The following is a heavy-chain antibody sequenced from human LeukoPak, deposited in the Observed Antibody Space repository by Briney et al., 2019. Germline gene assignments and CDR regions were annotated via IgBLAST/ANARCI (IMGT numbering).Heavy chain of an antibody. J-gene: IGHJ4*02. CDR2: IYSGGST. Sequence: GSLRLSCAASGFTVSSNYMSWVRQAPGKGLEWVSVIYSGGSTYYADSVKGRFTISRDNSKNTLYLQMNSLRAEDTAVYYCAKYNSGSGYNHPVDCWGQGTLVTVSS. CDR1: GFTVSSNY. D-gene: IGHD3-22*01. V-gene: IGHV3-53*01. CDR3: AKYNSGSGYNHPVDC.